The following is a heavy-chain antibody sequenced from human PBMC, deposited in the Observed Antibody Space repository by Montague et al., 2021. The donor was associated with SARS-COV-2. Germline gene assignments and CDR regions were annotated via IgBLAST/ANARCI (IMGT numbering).Heavy chain of an antibody. CDR2: TYYSGST. CDR1: GASMKSYY. V-gene: IGHV4-59*01. Sequence: SETLSLTCSVSGASMKSYYWTWVRQSPGKGLQWIGYTYYSGSTSYDPSLQSRLTMTVDTSKNQFTLRLMSVTAADSAVYYCARVEGMIGGITHFDYWGQGLPVIVS. J-gene: IGHJ4*02. D-gene: IGHD2-21*01. CDR3: ARVEGMIGGITHFDY.